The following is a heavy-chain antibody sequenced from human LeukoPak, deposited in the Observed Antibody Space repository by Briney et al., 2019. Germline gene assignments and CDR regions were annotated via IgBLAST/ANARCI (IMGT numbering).Heavy chain of an antibody. D-gene: IGHD1-1*01. V-gene: IGHV1-2*02. Sequence: ASVKVSCKASGYTFTGYYVHWVRQAPGQGLEWMAWINPNSGDTKYAQKFQGRVTMTRDTSISTAHMELSRLTSDHTAVYCCARDRSTPVSGLGHNLFDYWGQGTLVTVSS. CDR3: ARDRSTPVSGLGHNLFDY. CDR2: INPNSGDT. CDR1: GYTFTGYY. J-gene: IGHJ4*02.